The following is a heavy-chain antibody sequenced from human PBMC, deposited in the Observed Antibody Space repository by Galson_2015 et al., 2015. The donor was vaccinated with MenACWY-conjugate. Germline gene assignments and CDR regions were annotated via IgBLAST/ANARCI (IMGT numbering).Heavy chain of an antibody. D-gene: IGHD4-17*01. CDR2: ISSSSSYI. V-gene: IGHV3-21*01. J-gene: IGHJ3*02. Sequence: SLRLSCAASGFTFSSYSMNWVRQAPGRGLEWVSSISSSSSYIHYADSVKGRFTISRDNAKNSLYLQMNSLRAEDTAVYYCARDLTGTTVTTYPHAFDIWGQGTMVTVSS. CDR3: ARDLTGTTVTTYPHAFDI. CDR1: GFTFSSYS.